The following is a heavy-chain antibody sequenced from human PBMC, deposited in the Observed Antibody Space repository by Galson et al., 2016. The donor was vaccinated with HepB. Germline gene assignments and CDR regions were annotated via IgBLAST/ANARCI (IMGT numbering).Heavy chain of an antibody. J-gene: IGHJ5*02. V-gene: IGHV4-34*01. D-gene: IGHD6-6*01. CDR1: GGSFSAYY. Sequence: SETLSLTCVVSGGSFSAYYWSWIRQPPGKGLEWIGEINHLGRTNYNPTLKGRITTSVDTSKNQVSLNLTSVTAADTAVYYCARYQGHLAARRRTSNLFDPWGQGTLVTVSS. CDR3: ARYQGHLAARRRTSNLFDP. CDR2: INHLGRT.